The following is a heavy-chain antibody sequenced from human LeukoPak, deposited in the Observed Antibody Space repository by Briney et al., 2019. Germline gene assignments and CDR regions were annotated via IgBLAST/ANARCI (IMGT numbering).Heavy chain of an antibody. V-gene: IGHV1-69*13. D-gene: IGHD2-15*01. CDR2: IIPIFGTA. CDR3: ASGVATTLPFDY. J-gene: IGHJ4*02. Sequence: SVKVSCKASGGTFSSYAVSWVRQAPGQGLEWMGGIIPIFGTANYAQKFQGRVTITADESTSTAYMELSSLRSEDTAVYYCASGVATTLPFDYWGQGTLVTVSS. CDR1: GGTFSSYA.